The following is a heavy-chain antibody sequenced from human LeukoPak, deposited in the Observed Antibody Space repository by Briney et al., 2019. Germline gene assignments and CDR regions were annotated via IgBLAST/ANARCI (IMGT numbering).Heavy chain of an antibody. D-gene: IGHD2-15*01. Sequence: GGSLRLSCAASGFSFRNYWMGWVRQAPGKGLEWVANTKPDGSAEYYADSVRGRFTASRDNANNLLYLQMNGLRAEDTAVYYCARDGGLHTNFDYWGQRTLLTVSS. J-gene: IGHJ4*02. V-gene: IGHV3-7*01. CDR1: GFSFRNYW. CDR3: ARDGGLHTNFDY. CDR2: TKPDGSAE.